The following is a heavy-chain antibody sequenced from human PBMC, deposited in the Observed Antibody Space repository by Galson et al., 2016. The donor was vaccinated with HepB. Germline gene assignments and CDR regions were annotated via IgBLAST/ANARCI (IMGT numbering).Heavy chain of an antibody. CDR1: GLAVSGDY. V-gene: IGHV3-53*01. J-gene: IGHJ3*02. CDR3: ARNMYGAATNYIGDVFDI. CDR2: LYRDGST. D-gene: IGHD3-10*01. Sequence: SLRLSCAVSGLAVSGDYMSWVRQAPGKGLEWASVLYRDGSTYYADSVEGRFTISRDNSRNTLYLQMNSLRAEDTAMYYCARNMYGAATNYIGDVFDIWGQGTMVTVSS.